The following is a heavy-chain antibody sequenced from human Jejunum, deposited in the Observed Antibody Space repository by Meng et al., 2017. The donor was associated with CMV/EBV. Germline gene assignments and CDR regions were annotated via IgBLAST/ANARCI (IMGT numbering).Heavy chain of an antibody. V-gene: IGHV5-51*01. CDR3: AISHYHLPIQIDS. D-gene: IGHD2-2*01. CDR1: GYGFSNYG. Sequence: CQASGYGFSNYGIGWGRQMPGKGLDWMGIIYSDASDTKYSPSFQGQVTISADKSINTAYLHWSSLKASDTAIYCCAISHYHLPIQIDSWGQGTLVTVSS. J-gene: IGHJ4*02. CDR2: IYSDASDT.